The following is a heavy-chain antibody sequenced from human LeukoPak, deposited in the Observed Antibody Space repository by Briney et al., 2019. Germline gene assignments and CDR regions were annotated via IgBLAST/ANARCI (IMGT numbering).Heavy chain of an antibody. CDR2: TSYSRTT. CDR3: AKLGHSDGWYLGAFDI. J-gene: IGHJ3*02. Sequence: SETPSLTCAVSGGSITGHYWNWIRQTPGMRLEWIGYTSYSRTTIYNSYFKGRATMSIDTSKNQLYLNLTSVTATDTAVYYCAKLGHSDGWYLGAFDIWGQGTTVIVSS. D-gene: IGHD6-19*01. V-gene: IGHV4-59*08. CDR1: GGSITGHY.